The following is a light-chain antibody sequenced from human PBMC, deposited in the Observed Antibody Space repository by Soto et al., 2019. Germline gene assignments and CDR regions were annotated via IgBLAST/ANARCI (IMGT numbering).Light chain of an antibody. Sequence: QSALTQPASVSGSPGQSITISCTGTSSDVGLYNYVSWYQQHPGKAPKLMIFEVSKRPSGVSNRFSGSKSGNTASLTISGLQAEDEADYYCSSYASSSAWVFGGGTKLTVL. CDR3: SSYASSSAWV. V-gene: IGLV2-14*01. CDR2: EVS. CDR1: SSDVGLYNY. J-gene: IGLJ3*02.